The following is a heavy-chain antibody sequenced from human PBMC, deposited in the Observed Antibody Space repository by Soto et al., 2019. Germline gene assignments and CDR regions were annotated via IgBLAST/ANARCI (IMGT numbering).Heavy chain of an antibody. J-gene: IGHJ4*02. CDR1: GGSISSYY. Sequence: SETLSLTCTVSGGSISSYYWSWIRQPPGKGLEWIGYIYYSGSTNYNPSLKSRVTISVDTSKNQFSLKLSSVTAADTAVYYCASFTPGWSYFDYWGQGTLVTVSS. V-gene: IGHV4-59*01. CDR3: ASFTPGWSYFDY. D-gene: IGHD2-15*01. CDR2: IYYSGST.